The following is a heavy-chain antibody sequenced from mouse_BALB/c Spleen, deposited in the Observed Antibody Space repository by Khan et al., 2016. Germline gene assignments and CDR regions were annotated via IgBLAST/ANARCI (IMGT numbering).Heavy chain of an antibody. CDR2: IYPGDGDP. J-gene: IGHJ4*01. Sequence: VQLQESGAELVRPGSSVKISCKASGYSFSSYWMNWVKQRPGQGLEWIGQIYPGDGDPNYNGEFKGKATLTADQSSSTAYMQLSSLTSADSAVYFCAKLTGTREAMDYWGQGTSVTVSS. CDR1: GYSFSSYW. CDR3: AKLTGTREAMDY. D-gene: IGHD4-1*01. V-gene: IGHV1-80*01.